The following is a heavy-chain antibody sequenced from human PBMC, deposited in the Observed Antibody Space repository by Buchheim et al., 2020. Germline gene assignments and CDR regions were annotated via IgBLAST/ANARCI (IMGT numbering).Heavy chain of an antibody. D-gene: IGHD4-23*01. CDR1: GGSISTYY. CDR2: IYYSGST. CDR3: ARVYGDNKNPYYFDY. J-gene: IGHJ4*02. V-gene: IGHV4-59*01. Sequence: QVQLQESGPGLVRPSETLSLTCTVSGGSISTYYWSWIRQPPGKGLEWIGCIYYSGSTNYNPSLKSRVTISVDTPRNQFSLKLSSVTAADTALYYCARVYGDNKNPYYFDYWGQGTL.